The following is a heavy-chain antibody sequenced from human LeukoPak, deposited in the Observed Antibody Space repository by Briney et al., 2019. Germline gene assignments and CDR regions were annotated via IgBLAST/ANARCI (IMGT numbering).Heavy chain of an antibody. V-gene: IGHV4-59*11. CDR1: GGSISSHY. CDR2: IYYSGST. CDR3: ARVRRLSGNYQAFDY. D-gene: IGHD1-26*01. Sequence: SETLSLTCTVSGGSISSHYWSWIRQPPGKGLEWIGYIYYSGSTNYNPSLKSRVTISVDTSKNQFSLKLSSVTAADTAVYYCARVRRLSGNYQAFDYWGQGTLVTVSS. J-gene: IGHJ4*02.